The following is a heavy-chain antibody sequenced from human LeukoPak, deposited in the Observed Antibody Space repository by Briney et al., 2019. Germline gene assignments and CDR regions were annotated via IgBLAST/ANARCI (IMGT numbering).Heavy chain of an antibody. J-gene: IGHJ4*02. CDR3: AKDLEVRGVYYFDY. D-gene: IGHD3-10*01. CDR1: GFPFRSFA. V-gene: IGHV3-23*01. CDR2: FSGSGGST. Sequence: GGSLSPSCAAPGFPFRSFAMSWVRQPPGKGLGWASPFSGSGGSTYYADSVKGRFTISRDNSKNTLYLQMNSLRAEDTAVYYCAKDLEVRGVYYFDYWGQGTLVTVSS.